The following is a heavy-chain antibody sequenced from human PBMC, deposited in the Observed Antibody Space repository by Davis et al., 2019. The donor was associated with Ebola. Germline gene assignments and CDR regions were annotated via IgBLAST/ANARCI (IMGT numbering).Heavy chain of an antibody. Sequence: GESLKISCAASGFTFNNYWMSWVSQVPGRGLEWVANIQQDGGDKHYLESVKGRFTISRDNTKDLVFLELSSLRVEDTGVYYCARDLGLDFAVVTYFDYWGHGAPVTVSS. J-gene: IGHJ4*01. CDR3: ARDLGLDFAVVTYFDY. V-gene: IGHV3-7*01. CDR1: GFTFNNYW. CDR2: IQQDGGDK. D-gene: IGHD3-3*01.